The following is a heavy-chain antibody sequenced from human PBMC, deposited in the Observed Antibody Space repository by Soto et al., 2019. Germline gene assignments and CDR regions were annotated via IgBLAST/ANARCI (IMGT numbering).Heavy chain of an antibody. V-gene: IGHV1-69*04. D-gene: IGHD2-15*01. CDR2: IIPILGIA. CDR3: ARDRGCSGGSCYSSY. J-gene: IGHJ4*02. Sequence: QVQLVHSGAEVKKPGSSVKVSCKASGGTFSSYTISWVRQAPGQGLEWMGRIIPILGIANYAQKFQGRVTITADKSTSTAYMELSSLRSEDTAVYYCARDRGCSGGSCYSSYWGQGTLVTVSS. CDR1: GGTFSSYT.